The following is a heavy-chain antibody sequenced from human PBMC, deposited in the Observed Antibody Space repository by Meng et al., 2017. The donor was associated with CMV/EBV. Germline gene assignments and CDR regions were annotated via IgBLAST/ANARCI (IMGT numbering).Heavy chain of an antibody. CDR1: GGSISSYC. J-gene: IGHJ6*02. V-gene: IGHV4-59*01. D-gene: IGHD3-22*01. CDR2: IYYSGST. CDR3: ARVMIKDGEYYYYYGMDV. Sequence: GSLRLSCTGSGGSISSYCWSWIRQPPGKGLEWIGYIYYSGSTNYNPSLKSRVTISVDTSKNQFSLKLSSVTAADTAVYYCARVMIKDGEYYYYYGMDVWGQGTTVTVSS.